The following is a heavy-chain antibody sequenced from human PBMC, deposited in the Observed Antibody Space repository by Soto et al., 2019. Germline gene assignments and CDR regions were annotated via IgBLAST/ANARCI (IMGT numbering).Heavy chain of an antibody. CDR2: ISYDGSNK. CDR1: GFTFSSYG. CDR3: AKVSQGYSSGWYVDY. Sequence: QVQLVESGGGVVQPGRSMRLSCAASGFTFSSYGMHWVRQAPGKGLEWVAVISYDGSNKYYADSVKGRFTISRDNSKNTLYLQMNSLRAEDTAVYYCAKVSQGYSSGWYVDYWGQGTLVTVSS. V-gene: IGHV3-30*18. D-gene: IGHD6-19*01. J-gene: IGHJ4*02.